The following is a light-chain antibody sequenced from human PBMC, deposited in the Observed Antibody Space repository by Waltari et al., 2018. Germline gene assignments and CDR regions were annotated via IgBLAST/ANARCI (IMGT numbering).Light chain of an antibody. J-gene: IGKJ2*01. CDR3: QQRGSSPRT. CDR1: QSVSSN. Sequence: EIVLTQSPATLSLSPGERATLSCRASQSVSSNLGWYQQKPGLAPRLLIFDASNRATGIPARFSGSGSGTDFTLTISSLEPEDFAVYYCQQRGSSPRTFGQGTKLEIK. V-gene: IGKV3-11*01. CDR2: DAS.